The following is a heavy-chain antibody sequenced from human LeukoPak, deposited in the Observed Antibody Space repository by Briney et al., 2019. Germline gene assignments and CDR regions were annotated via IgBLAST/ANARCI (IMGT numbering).Heavy chain of an antibody. CDR3: SCGSGSPFDY. Sequence: GGSLRLSCAASGFTFRTYAMHWVRQAPGKGLEWVAFIRFDGINKYYADSVKGRFTISRDNSKNTLYLQMNSLRAEDTAVYYCSCGSGSPFDYWGQGTLVTVSS. CDR2: IRFDGINK. J-gene: IGHJ4*02. CDR1: GFTFRTYA. V-gene: IGHV3-30*02. D-gene: IGHD3-10*01.